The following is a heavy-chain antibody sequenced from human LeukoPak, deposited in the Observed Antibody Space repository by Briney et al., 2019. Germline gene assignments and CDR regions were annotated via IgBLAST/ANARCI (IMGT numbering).Heavy chain of an antibody. J-gene: IGHJ4*02. CDR1: GSGFPFSNAW. D-gene: IGHD3-10*01. Sequence: GGSLRLSCAASGSGFPFSNAWMSWVRQAPGKGLEWVANIKQDGSEKYYVDSVKGRFTISRDNAKNSLYLQMNSLRAEDTAVYYCARELNGPGSYRYFDYWGQGTLVTVSS. CDR2: IKQDGSEK. V-gene: IGHV3-7*03. CDR3: ARELNGPGSYRYFDY.